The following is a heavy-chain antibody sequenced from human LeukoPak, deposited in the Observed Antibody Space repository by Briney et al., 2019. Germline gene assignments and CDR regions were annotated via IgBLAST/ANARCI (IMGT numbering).Heavy chain of an antibody. CDR1: GYTFTSYD. J-gene: IGHJ4*02. CDR3: ARPAYCSSTSCYIFDY. Sequence: GASVKVSCKASGYTFTSYDINWVRQATGQGLEWMGWMNPNSGNTGYAQKFKGRVTITRNTSISTAYMELSSLRSEDTAVYYCARPAYCSSTSCYIFDYWGQGTLVTVSS. V-gene: IGHV1-8*03. CDR2: MNPNSGNT. D-gene: IGHD2-2*02.